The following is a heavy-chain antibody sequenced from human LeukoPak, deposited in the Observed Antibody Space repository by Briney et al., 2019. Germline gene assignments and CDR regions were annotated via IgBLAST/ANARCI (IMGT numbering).Heavy chain of an antibody. J-gene: IGHJ6*03. CDR2: INPNSGGT. CDR1: GYTFTGYY. CDR3: ARGPSITMVRGGQWYYYMDV. D-gene: IGHD3-10*01. Sequence: ASVKVSCKTSGYTFTGYYMHWVRQAPGQGLEWMGWINPNSGGTNYAQKFQGRVTMTRDTSISTAYMELSRLRSDDTAVYYCARGPSITMVRGGQWYYYMDVWGKGTTVTISS. V-gene: IGHV1-2*02.